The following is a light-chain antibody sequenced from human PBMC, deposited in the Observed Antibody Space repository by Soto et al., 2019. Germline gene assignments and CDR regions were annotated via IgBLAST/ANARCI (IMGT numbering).Light chain of an antibody. CDR3: SSYTTSSAVV. V-gene: IGLV2-11*01. CDR1: SSDVGNYKF. CDR2: DVT. Sequence: QSALTQPRSVSGSPGQSVTISCTGTSSDVGNYKFVSWYQQHPGKAPKLMIYDVTERPSGVPDRFSGSKSGNTASLTISGLQPEDEADYYCSSYTTSSAVVFGTGTKVTVL. J-gene: IGLJ1*01.